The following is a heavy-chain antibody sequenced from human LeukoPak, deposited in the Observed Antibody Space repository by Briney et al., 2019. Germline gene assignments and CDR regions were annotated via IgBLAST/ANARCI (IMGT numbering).Heavy chain of an antibody. Sequence: SETLSLTCTVSGGSISSYYWSWIRQPPRTGLEWIGYIYYSGSTNYNPSLKRRVTISVDMSKNQISLKLNSVTASDTDVYYYAGDKRWFGEADHYYGMDVWGQGTTVIVSS. D-gene: IGHD3-10*01. CDR1: GGSISSYY. CDR2: IYYSGST. J-gene: IGHJ6*02. CDR3: AGDKRWFGEADHYYGMDV. V-gene: IGHV4-59*01.